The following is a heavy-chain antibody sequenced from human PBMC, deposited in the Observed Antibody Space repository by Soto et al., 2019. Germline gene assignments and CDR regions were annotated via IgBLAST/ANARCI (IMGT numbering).Heavy chain of an antibody. CDR2: ISYDGSNK. J-gene: IGHJ4*02. Sequence: PWGSLRLSCAASGFTFSSYAMHWVRQAPGKGLEWVAVISYDGSNKYYADSVKGRFTISRDNSKNTLYLQMNSLRAEDTAVYYCARDLQYCSSTSCYTGYFDYWGQGTLVTVSS. V-gene: IGHV3-30-3*01. CDR1: GFTFSSYA. D-gene: IGHD2-2*02. CDR3: ARDLQYCSSTSCYTGYFDY.